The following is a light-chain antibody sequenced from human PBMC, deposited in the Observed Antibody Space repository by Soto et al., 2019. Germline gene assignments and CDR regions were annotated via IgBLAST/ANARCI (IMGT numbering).Light chain of an antibody. Sequence: EIVLTQSPTTLSLSPGERATLSCRASQSVSSFLAWYQQKPGQAPRLLIYDASNRATVIPAMFSGSGSGTDFTLTISSLEPEEFAVYYCQQRTNWPPYAFGQGTKLEIK. J-gene: IGKJ2*01. CDR1: QSVSSF. CDR3: QQRTNWPPYA. CDR2: DAS. V-gene: IGKV3-11*01.